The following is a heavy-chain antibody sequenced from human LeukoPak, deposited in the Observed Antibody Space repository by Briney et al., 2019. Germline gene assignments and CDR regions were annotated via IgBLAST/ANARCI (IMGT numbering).Heavy chain of an antibody. CDR1: GYTFTGYY. CDR2: INPNSGGT. Sequence: ASVKVSCKASGYTFTGYYMHWVRQAPGQGLEWMGWINPNSGGTNYAQKFQGRDTMTRDTSISTAYMELSRLRSDDTAVYYCARIDRSGSYFAEDFDYWGQGTLVTVSS. D-gene: IGHD1-26*01. V-gene: IGHV1-2*02. J-gene: IGHJ4*02. CDR3: ARIDRSGSYFAEDFDY.